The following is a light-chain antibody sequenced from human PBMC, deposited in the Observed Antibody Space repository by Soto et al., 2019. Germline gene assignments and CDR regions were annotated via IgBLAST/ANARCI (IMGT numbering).Light chain of an antibody. J-gene: IGLJ2*01. CDR1: SRDVGGYSY. CDR2: DVN. Sequence: QSALTQPASVSGSPGQSVTISCTGTSRDVGGYSYVSWYQQHPGTAPKLMIYDVNNRPSGVSDRFSGSKSGNTASLTISGLQAEDEADYYCSSFTSYSTLVFGGGTKLTVL. CDR3: SSFTSYSTLV. V-gene: IGLV2-14*03.